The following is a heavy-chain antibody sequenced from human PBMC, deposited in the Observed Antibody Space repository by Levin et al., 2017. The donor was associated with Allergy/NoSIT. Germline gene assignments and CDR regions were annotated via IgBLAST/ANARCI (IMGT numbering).Heavy chain of an antibody. J-gene: IGHJ4*02. CDR3: ARDRGYNDPSGNFLDH. CDR1: GDSIGGSDYY. CDR2: IYSSGGT. V-gene: IGHV4-31*03. Sequence: SETLSLTCTVSGDSIGGSDYYWTWIRQQPGKGLEWIGNIYSSGGTHYNPSLKSRLTISVDTSKNQFSLEVSSGTAADTAVFYCARDRGYNDPSGNFLDHWGQGALVTVSS. D-gene: IGHD1-1*01.